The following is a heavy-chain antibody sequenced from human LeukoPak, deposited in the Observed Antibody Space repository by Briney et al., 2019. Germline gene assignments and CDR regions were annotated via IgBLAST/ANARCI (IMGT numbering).Heavy chain of an antibody. J-gene: IGHJ6*02. CDR2: INPNSGGT. D-gene: IGHD2-2*01. Sequence: ASVKVSCTASGYTFTGYYMHWVRQAPGQGLEWMGWINPNSGGTNYAQKFQGRVTMTRDTSISTAYMELSRLRSDDTAVYYCASPQYQLPNYYYYYGMDVWGQGTTVTVSS. V-gene: IGHV1-2*02. CDR3: ASPQYQLPNYYYYYGMDV. CDR1: GYTFTGYY.